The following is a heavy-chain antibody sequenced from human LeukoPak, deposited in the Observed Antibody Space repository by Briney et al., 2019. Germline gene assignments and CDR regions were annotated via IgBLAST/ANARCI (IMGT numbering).Heavy chain of an antibody. CDR1: GFIFSSYA. J-gene: IGHJ4*02. Sequence: GGSLRLSCAASGFIFSSYAMSWVRQAPGKGLEWDSAISRSGENTYYADSVKGRFTTSRDNSNNTLYLQMNSLRAEDTAVYYCARERPDSRNLDSWGRGALVTVSS. D-gene: IGHD1-14*01. V-gene: IGHV3-23*01. CDR2: ISRSGENT. CDR3: ARERPDSRNLDS.